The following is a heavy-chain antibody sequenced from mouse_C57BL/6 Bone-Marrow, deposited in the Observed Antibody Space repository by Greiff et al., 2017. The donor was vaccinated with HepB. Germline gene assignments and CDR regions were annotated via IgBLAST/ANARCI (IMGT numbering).Heavy chain of an antibody. CDR3: ARRFDYYGSSYPDY. D-gene: IGHD1-1*01. CDR2: IDPSDSYT. CDR1: GYTFTSYW. V-gene: IGHV1-69*01. Sequence: VQLQQPGAELVMPGASVKLSCKASGYTFTSYWMHWVKQRPGQGLEWIGEIDPSDSYTNYNQKFKAKSTLTVDKSSSTAYMQLSSLTSEDSAVYYCARRFDYYGSSYPDYWGQGTTLTVSS. J-gene: IGHJ2*01.